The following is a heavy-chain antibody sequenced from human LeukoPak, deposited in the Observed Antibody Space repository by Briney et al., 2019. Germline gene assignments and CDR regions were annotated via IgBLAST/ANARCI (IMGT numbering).Heavy chain of an antibody. CDR2: ISSSSSII. V-gene: IGHV3-48*01. Sequence: ETLSLTCTVSGGSISSSSYYWGWIRQPPGKGLEWVSYISSSSSIIYYADSVKGRFTISRDNTKNSLYLQMNSLRAEDTAVYYCARGPINWTPFDHWGQGTLVTVSS. D-gene: IGHD1-20*01. CDR3: ARGPINWTPFDH. J-gene: IGHJ4*02. CDR1: GGSISSSS.